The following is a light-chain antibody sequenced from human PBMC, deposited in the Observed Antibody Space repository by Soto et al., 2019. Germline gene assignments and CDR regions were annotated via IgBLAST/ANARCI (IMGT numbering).Light chain of an antibody. Sequence: EIVMTQSPAPLSASPGERAPLSCRASQSVGSNLAWYQQRPGQAPRLLIYDASTRATDIPASFSGSGSGTEFTLTIRSLQSEDSAVYFCQQYTNWPYTGGQGNKLEI. CDR2: DAS. J-gene: IGKJ2*01. CDR1: QSVGSN. V-gene: IGKV3-15*01. CDR3: QQYTNWPYT.